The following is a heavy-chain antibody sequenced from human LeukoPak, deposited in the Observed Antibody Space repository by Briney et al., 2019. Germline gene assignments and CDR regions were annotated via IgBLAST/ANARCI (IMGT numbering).Heavy chain of an antibody. CDR1: GFTFSSYK. D-gene: IGHD6-13*01. CDR3: ARVQGSSWYPRDYYYYGMDV. CDR2: ISSSGSTI. J-gene: IGHJ6*04. Sequence: GGSLRLSCAASGFTFSSYKMNWVRQAPGKGLEWVSYISSSGSTIYYADSAKGRFTISRDNAKNSLYLQMNSLRAEDTAVYYCARVQGSSWYPRDYYYYGMDVWGKGTTVTVSS. V-gene: IGHV3-48*03.